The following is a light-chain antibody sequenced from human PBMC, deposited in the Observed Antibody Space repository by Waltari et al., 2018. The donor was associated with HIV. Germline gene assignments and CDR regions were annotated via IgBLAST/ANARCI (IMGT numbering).Light chain of an antibody. CDR3: SSYAGSNWV. J-gene: IGLJ3*02. CDR2: EVI. CDR1: SSDVGGYNY. Sequence: QSALTQPPSASGSPGPSVTISCTGTSSDVGGYNYVSWYQQHPGKAPTYIIYEVIKRPSGVPDRFSGSKSGNTASLTVSGLQAEDEADYYCSSYAGSNWVFGGGTKLTVL. V-gene: IGLV2-8*01.